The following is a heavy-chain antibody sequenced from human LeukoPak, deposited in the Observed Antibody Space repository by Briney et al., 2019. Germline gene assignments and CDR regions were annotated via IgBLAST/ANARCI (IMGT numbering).Heavy chain of an antibody. CDR3: ANLPL. CDR1: GFTFSNYG. V-gene: IGHV3-30*18. CDR2: ISYDGSNK. J-gene: IGHJ4*02. Sequence: GGSLRLSCAPSGFTFSNYGMHWVRQAPGKGLVWVAVISYDGSNKYYADSVKGRFTISRDNSKNTLYLQMNSLRPEDAAVYYCANLPLWGQGTLVTVSS.